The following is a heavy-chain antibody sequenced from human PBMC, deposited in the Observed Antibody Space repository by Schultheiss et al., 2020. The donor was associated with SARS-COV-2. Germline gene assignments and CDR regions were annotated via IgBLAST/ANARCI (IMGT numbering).Heavy chain of an antibody. CDR1: GFTFSDYY. CDR2: ISYDGSNK. V-gene: IGHV3-30*18. CDR3: AKDYCSGGSCYSSSWFDP. Sequence: GGSLRLSCAASGFTFSDYYMSWIRQAPGKGLEWVAVISYDGSNKYYADSVKGRFTISRDNSKNTLYLQMNSLRAEDTAVYYCAKDYCSGGSCYSSSWFDPWGQGTLVTVSS. J-gene: IGHJ5*02. D-gene: IGHD2-15*01.